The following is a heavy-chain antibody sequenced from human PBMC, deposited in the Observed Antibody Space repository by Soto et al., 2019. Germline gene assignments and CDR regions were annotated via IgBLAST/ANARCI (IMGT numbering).Heavy chain of an antibody. V-gene: IGHV3-15*07. CDR2: IKSKTDGGTT. D-gene: IGHD3-16*02. J-gene: IGHJ4*02. CDR3: STHLSWILSY. Sequence: EVQLVESGGGLVKPGGSLRLSCATSGFTFNNAWMNWVRQAPGKGLEWVGRIKSKTDGGTTDYAAPVKGRFTISRDDSENTVYLQMNSLKTEDPAVCYCSTHLSWILSYWGQGTLVTVSS. CDR1: GFTFNNAW.